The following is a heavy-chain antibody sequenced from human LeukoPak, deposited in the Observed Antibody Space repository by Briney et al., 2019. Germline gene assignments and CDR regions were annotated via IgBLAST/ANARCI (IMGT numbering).Heavy chain of an antibody. V-gene: IGHV3-48*01. CDR2: ISSSSSTI. Sequence: PGGSLRLSCAASGFTFSSYSMNWVRQAPGKGLEWVSYISSSSSTIYYADSVKGRFTISRDNAKNSLYLQVNSLRAEDTAVYYCARVIAARERAWFGELRLYYYSYIDVWGKGTTVTISS. J-gene: IGHJ6*03. CDR1: GFTFSSYS. CDR3: ARVIAARERAWFGELRLYYYSYIDV. D-gene: IGHD3-10*01.